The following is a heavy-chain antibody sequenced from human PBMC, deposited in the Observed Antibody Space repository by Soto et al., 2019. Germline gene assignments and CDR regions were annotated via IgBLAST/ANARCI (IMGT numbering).Heavy chain of an antibody. CDR1: GFTCSSYA. CDR2: ISGSGGST. D-gene: IGHD6-19*01. CDR3: AKDGPYSSGWYYFDY. V-gene: IGHV3-23*01. Sequence: GGSLRLSCAASGFTCSSYAMSWVRQAPGKGLEWVSAISGSGGSTYYADSVKGRFTISRDNSKNTLYLQMNSLRAEDKAVYYCAKDGPYSSGWYYFDYWGQGSVVTVS. J-gene: IGHJ4*02.